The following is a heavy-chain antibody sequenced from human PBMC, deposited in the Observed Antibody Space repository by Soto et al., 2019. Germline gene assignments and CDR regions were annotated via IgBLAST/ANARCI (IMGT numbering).Heavy chain of an antibody. CDR1: GFTFSSYG. CDR3: ARDPTGVVVPAAMEYYFDY. CDR2: IWYDGSNK. Sequence: QVQLVESGGGVVQPGRSLRLSCAASGFTFSSYGMHWVRQAPGKGLEWVAVIWYDGSNKYYADSVKGRFTISRDNSKNTLYLQMNSLRAEDTAVYYCARDPTGVVVPAAMEYYFDYWGQGTLVTVSS. D-gene: IGHD2-2*01. V-gene: IGHV3-33*01. J-gene: IGHJ4*02.